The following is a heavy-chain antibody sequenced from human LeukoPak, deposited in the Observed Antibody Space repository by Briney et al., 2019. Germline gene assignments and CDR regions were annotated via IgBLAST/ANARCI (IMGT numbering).Heavy chain of an antibody. J-gene: IGHJ6*02. CDR2: IKPDGSEK. CDR1: GFIFSTYW. Sequence: GGSLRLSCAASGFIFSTYWMSWVRQAPGKGLEWVANIKPDGSEKYYLDSVKGRFTISRDNAKNSVSLQMSSLRAEDTAVYHCVRGMDVWGQGTTVTVSS. V-gene: IGHV3-7*04. CDR3: VRGMDV.